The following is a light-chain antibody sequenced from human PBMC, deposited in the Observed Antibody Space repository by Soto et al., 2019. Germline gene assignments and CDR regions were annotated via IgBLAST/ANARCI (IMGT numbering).Light chain of an antibody. V-gene: IGKV1-5*03. CDR3: QHYNRYSEA. J-gene: IGKJ1*01. Sequence: DIQMTQSPSSLSASVGDRVTITCRASQTISSWLAWYQQKPGKAPKLLIYKASTLKSGVPSRFSGSGSGTEFTLTISSLQPDDFATYYCQHYNRYSEAVGQGTKVDIK. CDR2: KAS. CDR1: QTISSW.